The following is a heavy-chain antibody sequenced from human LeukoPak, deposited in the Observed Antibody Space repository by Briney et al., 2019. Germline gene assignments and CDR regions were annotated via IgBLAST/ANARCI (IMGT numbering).Heavy chain of an antibody. V-gene: IGHV4-59*01. CDR1: GFTFSDYY. J-gene: IGHJ4*02. CDR2: VYYSGST. Sequence: GSLRLSCAASGFTFSDYYMGWIRQPPGKGLEWIGYVYYSGSTNYNPSLKSRVTISVDTSKNQFSLNLRSVTAADTAVYYCARGPFRDSSSWYYFDYWGQGTLVTVSS. CDR3: ARGPFRDSSSWYYFDY. D-gene: IGHD6-13*01.